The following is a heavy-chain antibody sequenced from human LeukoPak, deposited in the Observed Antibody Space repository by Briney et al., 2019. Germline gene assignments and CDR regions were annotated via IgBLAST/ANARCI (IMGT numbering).Heavy chain of an antibody. CDR3: ARSMRAKTPSGSYQPHDAFDI. J-gene: IGHJ3*02. V-gene: IGHV3-7*01. D-gene: IGHD1-26*01. CDR1: GFTFSSYW. Sequence: GGSLRLSCAASGFTFSSYWMSWVRQAPGKGLEWVANIKQDGSEKYYVDSVKGRFTISRDNAKNSLYLQMNSLRAEDTAVYYCARSMRAKTPSGSYQPHDAFDIWGQGTMVTVSS. CDR2: IKQDGSEK.